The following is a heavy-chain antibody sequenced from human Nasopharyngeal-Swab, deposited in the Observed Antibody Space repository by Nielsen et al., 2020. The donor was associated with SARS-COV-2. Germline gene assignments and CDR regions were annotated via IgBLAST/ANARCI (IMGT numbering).Heavy chain of an antibody. J-gene: IGHJ6*02. CDR3: ARVVRIRFLEWSRYYGMDV. CDR1: GFTFSSYT. CDR2: IYHSGST. D-gene: IGHD3-3*01. Sequence: GSLRLSCAASGFTFSSYTMIWVRQAPGKGLEWIGEIYHSGSTNYNPSLKSGVTISVAKSKDQFPLKLSSVTAADTAVYYCARVVRIRFLEWSRYYGMDVWGQGTTVTVSS. V-gene: IGHV4-4*02.